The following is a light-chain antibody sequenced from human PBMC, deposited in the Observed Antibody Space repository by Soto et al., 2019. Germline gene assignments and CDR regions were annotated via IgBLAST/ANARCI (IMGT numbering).Light chain of an antibody. V-gene: IGLV3-21*02. CDR2: DDS. J-gene: IGLJ3*02. Sequence: SYELTQPPSVSVAPGQTARITCGGSNLEGKSVHWYQQRPGQAPVLVVYDDSYRPSGIPDRFSGSNSGNTATLNISRVEAGDEADYYCLVWDGSGDPWGFGGGTKRTVL. CDR3: LVWDGSGDPWG. CDR1: NLEGKS.